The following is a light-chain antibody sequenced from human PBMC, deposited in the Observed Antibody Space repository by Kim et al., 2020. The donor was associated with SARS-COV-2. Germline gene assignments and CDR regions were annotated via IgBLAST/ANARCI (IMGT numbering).Light chain of an antibody. Sequence: GQRVTSSCSGSSSNIGKNTVNWFRQFPGTAPKLLISAYDQRPSGIPDRFSGSKSGTSASLVISGLQSEDEADYYCAVWDDILSSPVFGGGTQLTVL. CDR1: SSNIGKNT. CDR2: AYD. V-gene: IGLV1-44*01. CDR3: AVWDDILSSPV. J-gene: IGLJ3*02.